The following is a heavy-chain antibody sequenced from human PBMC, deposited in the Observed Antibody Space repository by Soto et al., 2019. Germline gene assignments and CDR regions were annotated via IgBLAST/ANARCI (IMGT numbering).Heavy chain of an antibody. CDR2: IVVGSGNT. V-gene: IGHV1-58*02. CDR1: GFTFTRSA. D-gene: IGHD3-10*01. Sequence: QMQLVQSGPEVKKPGTSVKVSCKASGFTFTRSAMQWVRQARGQRLEWIGWIVVGSGNTNYAQKFQERVTITRDMSTTTAYRELSSLRSEDTAVYYCAAGDFGSGSYYGGGGDYWGQGTLVTVSS. J-gene: IGHJ4*02. CDR3: AAGDFGSGSYYGGGGDY.